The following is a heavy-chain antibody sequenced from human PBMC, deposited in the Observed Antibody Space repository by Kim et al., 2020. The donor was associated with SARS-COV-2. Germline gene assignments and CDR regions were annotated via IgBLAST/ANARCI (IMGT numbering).Heavy chain of an antibody. D-gene: IGHD1-26*01. Sequence: DSVKGRFTISRDNSKNTLYLQMNSLRAEDTAVYYCAKDPKGGSYGNYFDYWGQGTLVTVSS. V-gene: IGHV3-30*02. CDR3: AKDPKGGSYGNYFDY. J-gene: IGHJ4*02.